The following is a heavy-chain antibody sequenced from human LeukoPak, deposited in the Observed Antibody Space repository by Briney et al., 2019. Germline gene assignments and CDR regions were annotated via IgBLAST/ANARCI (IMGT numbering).Heavy chain of an antibody. D-gene: IGHD6-19*01. Sequence: GASVKVSCKASGYTFTSYDINWVRQATGQGLEWMGWMNPNSGNTGYAQKSQGRVTMTRNTSISTAYMELSSLRSEDTAVYYCARDLTIAVAGDFDYWGQGTLVTVSS. CDR3: ARDLTIAVAGDFDY. CDR1: GYTFTSYD. J-gene: IGHJ4*02. V-gene: IGHV1-8*01. CDR2: MNPNSGNT.